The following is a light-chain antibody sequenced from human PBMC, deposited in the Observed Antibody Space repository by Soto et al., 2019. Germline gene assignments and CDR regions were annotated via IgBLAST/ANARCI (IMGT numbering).Light chain of an antibody. CDR1: TGEVTNGRW. V-gene: IGLV7-46*01. J-gene: IGLJ7*01. CDR2: DTS. Sequence: QAVVTQEPSLTVSPGGTVTLTCGSTTGEVTNGRWPYWFQQRPGQVPRTLIHDTSNKHSWTPARFSGSLLGGKAALTLSGVQPEDEAAYYCLLFYDGVAVFGGGTQLTVL. CDR3: LLFYDGVAV.